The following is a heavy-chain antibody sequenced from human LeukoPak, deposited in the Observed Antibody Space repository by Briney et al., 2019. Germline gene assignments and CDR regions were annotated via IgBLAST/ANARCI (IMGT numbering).Heavy chain of an antibody. CDR1: GGSISSYY. Sequence: SETLSLTCTVSGGSISSYYWSWIRQPAGKGLEWIGRIYTSGSTNYNPSLKSRVTMSVDTSKNQFSLKLSSVTAADTAVYYCARDKTSSYAYYYYMDVWGKGTTVTISS. V-gene: IGHV4-4*07. J-gene: IGHJ6*03. CDR3: ARDKTSSYAYYYYMDV. D-gene: IGHD5-12*01. CDR2: IYTSGST.